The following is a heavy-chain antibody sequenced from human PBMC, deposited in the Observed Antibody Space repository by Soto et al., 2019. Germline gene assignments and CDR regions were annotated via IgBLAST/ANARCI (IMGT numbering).Heavy chain of an antibody. CDR3: ARGRYGDY. V-gene: IGHV1-18*01. J-gene: IGHJ4*02. D-gene: IGHD1-1*01. CDR2: ISAHNGNT. Sequence: QVHLVQSGAEVKKPGASVKVSCKASGYTFTSYGITWVRQAPGQGLEWMGWISAHNGNTDYAQKLQGRVIVTRDTSTSPAYMALRSLISDVTAVSYCARGRYGDYWGQGALVTVSS. CDR1: GYTFTSYG.